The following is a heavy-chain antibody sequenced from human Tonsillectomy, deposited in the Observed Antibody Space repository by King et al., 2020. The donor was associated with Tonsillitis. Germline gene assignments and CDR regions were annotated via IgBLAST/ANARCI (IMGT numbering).Heavy chain of an antibody. CDR3: ARDRSSGWPGVPDI. V-gene: IGHV3-48*01. CDR1: GFTFSNYH. J-gene: IGHJ3*02. Sequence: VQLVESGGGLVQPGGSLRLSCAASGFTFSNYHMNWVRQAPGKGLDWVSYISSSSITIYYLDSVEGRFTSSRDNAKNSLYLQMNSLRAEDTAVYYCARDRSSGWPGVPDIWGQGTLVIVSS. D-gene: IGHD6-19*01. CDR2: ISSSSITI.